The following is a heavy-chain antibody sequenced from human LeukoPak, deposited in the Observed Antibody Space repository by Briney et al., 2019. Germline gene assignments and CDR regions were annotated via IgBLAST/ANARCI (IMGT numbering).Heavy chain of an antibody. D-gene: IGHD3-16*02. V-gene: IGHV3-30*04. CDR1: GFTFSSYA. Sequence: PGRSLRLSCAASGFTFSSYAMHWVRQAPGKGLEWVANIEQDGSDKYYADSLKGRFTISRDNSKNTLYLQMNSLRAEDSAVYYCAKDLTFGGVIVGYLFDYWGQGTLVTVSS. J-gene: IGHJ4*02. CDR2: IEQDGSDK. CDR3: AKDLTFGGVIVGYLFDY.